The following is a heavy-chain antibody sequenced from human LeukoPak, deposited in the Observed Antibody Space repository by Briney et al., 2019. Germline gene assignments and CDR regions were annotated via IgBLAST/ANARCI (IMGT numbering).Heavy chain of an antibody. Sequence: PGGSLRLSCAASGFTFSSCAMSWVRQAPGKGLEWVSAISGSGGSTYYADSVKGRFTISRDNSKNTLYLQMNSLRAEDTAVYYCAKAGARITMVRGASDYWGQGTLVTVSS. J-gene: IGHJ4*02. V-gene: IGHV3-23*01. D-gene: IGHD3-10*01. CDR2: ISGSGGST. CDR1: GFTFSSCA. CDR3: AKAGARITMVRGASDY.